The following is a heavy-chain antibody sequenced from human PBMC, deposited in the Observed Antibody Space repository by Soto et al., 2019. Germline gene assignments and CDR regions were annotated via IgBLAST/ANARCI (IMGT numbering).Heavy chain of an antibody. Sequence: WGSLRLSCAASGFTFSNAWMSWVRQAPGKGLEWVSSISSTTNYIYYADSMKGRFTVSRDNAKNSVYLEMNSLSAEDTAVYYCARESEDLTSNFDYWGQGTLVTVSS. CDR3: ARESEDLTSNFDY. J-gene: IGHJ4*02. V-gene: IGHV3-21*01. CDR1: GFTFSNAW. CDR2: ISSTTNYI.